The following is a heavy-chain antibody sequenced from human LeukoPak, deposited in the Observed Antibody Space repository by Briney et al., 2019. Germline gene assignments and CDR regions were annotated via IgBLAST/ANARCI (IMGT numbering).Heavy chain of an antibody. J-gene: IGHJ4*02. Sequence: GASVRVSCKASGYTFTGYYMHWVRQAPGQGLEWMGWINPNSGGTNYAQKFQGRVTMTRDTSISIAYMELSRLRSDDTAVYYCARGLERGPAFDYWGQGTLVTVSS. CDR1: GYTFTGYY. D-gene: IGHD1-1*01. CDR3: ARGLERGPAFDY. V-gene: IGHV1-2*02. CDR2: INPNSGGT.